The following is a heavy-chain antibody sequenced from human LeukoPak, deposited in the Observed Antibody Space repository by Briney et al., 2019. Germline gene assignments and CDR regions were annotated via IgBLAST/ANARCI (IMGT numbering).Heavy chain of an antibody. CDR1: GFTFSNYG. Sequence: PGGSLRLSCAASGFTFSNYGMHWVRQAPGKELEWVAGIWYDGSNKHYADSVKDRFTISRDNSKNTLYLQLNSLRAEDTAVYYCARDREERGYYYSMDVWGQGTTVAVSS. V-gene: IGHV3-33*01. CDR3: ARDREERGYYYSMDV. D-gene: IGHD1-1*01. J-gene: IGHJ6*02. CDR2: IWYDGSNK.